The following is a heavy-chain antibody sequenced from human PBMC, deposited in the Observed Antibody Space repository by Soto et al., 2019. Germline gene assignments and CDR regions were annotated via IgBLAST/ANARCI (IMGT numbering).Heavy chain of an antibody. CDR1: GGTLSDHG. CDR2: TIPVFNTA. D-gene: IGHD3-10*01. Sequence: QVQLEQSGAEVKKPGSSVKVSYKASGGTLSDHGVAWLRQAPGQGLEWMGGTIPVFNTAKYAQKFQGRVTVTADKFTNIAYMELRSLRSEDTAFYFCARGVYGSGNYYTGPSAFDIWGQGTMVIVSS. V-gene: IGHV1-69*06. J-gene: IGHJ3*02. CDR3: ARGVYGSGNYYTGPSAFDI.